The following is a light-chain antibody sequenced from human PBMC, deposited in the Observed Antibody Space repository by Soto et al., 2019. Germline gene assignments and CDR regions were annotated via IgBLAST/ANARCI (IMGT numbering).Light chain of an antibody. CDR2: GAS. V-gene: IGKV3-15*01. Sequence: EIVMTQSPATLSVSPGERATLSCRASQSVSSNLAWYQQKPGQAPRLLIYGASTRATGIPARFSGSGSGTEFTLTIRSLQSEDFAVYYWQQYNNWPPTWTFGQGTKVEIK. J-gene: IGKJ1*01. CDR3: QQYNNWPPTWT. CDR1: QSVSSN.